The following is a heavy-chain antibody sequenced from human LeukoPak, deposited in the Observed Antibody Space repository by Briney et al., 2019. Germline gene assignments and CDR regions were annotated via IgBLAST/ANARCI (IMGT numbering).Heavy chain of an antibody. CDR2: INPNGDLT. CDR1: GYIFSDYY. J-gene: IGHJ3*01. Sequence: ASVKVSCKASGYIFSDYYMHWVRQAPGQGLEWLGIINPNGDLTNYAQTFQGRVTMTRDTSTTTLYMELSSLRSEDTAVYYCTRDMSTRVTPISYAFDVWGQGTMVTVSS. V-gene: IGHV1-46*01. D-gene: IGHD4-23*01. CDR3: TRDMSTRVTPISYAFDV.